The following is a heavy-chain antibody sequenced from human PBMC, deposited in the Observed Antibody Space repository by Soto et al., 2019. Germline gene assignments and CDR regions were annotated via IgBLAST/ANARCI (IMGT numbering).Heavy chain of an antibody. J-gene: IGHJ3*02. Sequence: PSETLSLTCAVYGESFSGHIWTWIRQTPGKGLQWIGQINHSGSASYNPSLKSRVTISMHTSKNQFSLKLESVTAADTAVYYCAREVGELDYSSSSDAFDIWGQGTMVTVSS. V-gene: IGHV4-34*01. CDR2: INHSGSA. CDR1: GESFSGHI. D-gene: IGHD6-6*01. CDR3: AREVGELDYSSSSDAFDI.